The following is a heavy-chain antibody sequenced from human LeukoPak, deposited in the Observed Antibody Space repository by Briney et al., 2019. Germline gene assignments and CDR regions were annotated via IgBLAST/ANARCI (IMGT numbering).Heavy chain of an antibody. CDR1: GGSISSYY. CDR3: ARSAHVGGSSSCFAY. J-gene: IGHJ4*02. Sequence: SETLSLTCTGSGGSISSYYWSWIRQPPRKGLEWIGYIYYSGRTNYNPSLKSRVIISVDTSKNQYSLQMSSVTAAATAVYYCARSAHVGGSSSCFAYWGQGPLVTVSS. V-gene: IGHV4-59*01. CDR2: IYYSGRT. D-gene: IGHD6-13*01.